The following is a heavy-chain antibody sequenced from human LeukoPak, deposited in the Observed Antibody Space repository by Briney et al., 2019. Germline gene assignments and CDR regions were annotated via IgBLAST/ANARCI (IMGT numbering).Heavy chain of an antibody. CDR1: GYSISSGYY. J-gene: IGHJ4*02. CDR2: IYHSGST. CDR3: ARARSGKWGFDY. V-gene: IGHV4-38-2*02. D-gene: IGHD1-26*01. Sequence: SETLSLTCSFSGYSISSGYYWGWIRQPPGQGLEWIGNIYHSGSTYYNPSLKSRVTISVDTSKNQFSLKLSSVTAADTAVYYCARARSGKWGFDYWGQGTLVTVSS.